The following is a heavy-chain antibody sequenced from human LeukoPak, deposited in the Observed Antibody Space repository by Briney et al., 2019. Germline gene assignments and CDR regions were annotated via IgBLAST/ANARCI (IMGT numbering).Heavy chain of an antibody. CDR3: ARGFPGGYSYGYFLPVFDY. J-gene: IGHJ4*02. D-gene: IGHD5-18*01. V-gene: IGHV3-23*01. Sequence: PGGSLRLSCAASGFTFSSYAMSWVRQAPGKGLEWVSAISGSGGSTYYADSVKGRFTISRDNSKNTLYLQMNSLRAEDTAVYYCARGFPGGYSYGYFLPVFDYWGQGTLVTVSS. CDR1: GFTFSSYA. CDR2: ISGSGGST.